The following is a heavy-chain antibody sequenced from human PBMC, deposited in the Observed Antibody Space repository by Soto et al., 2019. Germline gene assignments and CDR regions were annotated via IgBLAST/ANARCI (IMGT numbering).Heavy chain of an antibody. CDR1: GYSISSGYY. V-gene: IGHV4-38-2*01. Sequence: SETLSLTCAVSGYSISSGYYWGWIRQPPGKGLEWIGSIFHTGNTYYNPSLQSRLTISVDTSKNQFSLKLSSVTAADTAVYYCARVPCSSTSCSSATNYYGMHVCGQGTTVTVSS. J-gene: IGHJ6*02. CDR3: ARVPCSSTSCSSATNYYGMHV. CDR2: IFHTGNT. D-gene: IGHD2-2*01.